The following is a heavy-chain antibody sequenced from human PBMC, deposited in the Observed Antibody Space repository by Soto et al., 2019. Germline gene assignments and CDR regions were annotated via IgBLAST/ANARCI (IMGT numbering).Heavy chain of an antibody. V-gene: IGHV4-4*07. CDR1: GGSISSNY. CDR2: VYTSGST. Sequence: SETLSLTCTVSGGSISSNYWSWIRQPAGKGLEWIGRVYTSGSTNYNPSLKSRVTMSADTSKNQFSLKLSSVTAADTAVYYCARGSSGYYYLFDYWGQGTLVTVSS. J-gene: IGHJ4*02. CDR3: ARGSSGYYYLFDY. D-gene: IGHD3-22*01.